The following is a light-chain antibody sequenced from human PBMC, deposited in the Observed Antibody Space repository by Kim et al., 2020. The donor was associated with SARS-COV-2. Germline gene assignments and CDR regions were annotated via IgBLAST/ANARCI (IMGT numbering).Light chain of an antibody. CDR3: QSYDRSLSAYV. V-gene: IGLV1-40*01. CDR1: SSNIGTGYD. J-gene: IGLJ1*01. Sequence: QRVTISCTGSSSNIGTGYDVHWYQQSPGSAPKLLIYANSNRPSGVPDRFSGSKSGTSASLAITGLQAEDEADYYCQSYDRSLSAYVFGTGTKVTVL. CDR2: ANS.